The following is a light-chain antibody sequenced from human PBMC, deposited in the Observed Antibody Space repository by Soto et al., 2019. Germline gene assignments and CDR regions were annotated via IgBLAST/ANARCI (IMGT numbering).Light chain of an antibody. J-gene: IGLJ1*01. CDR3: SAYTSSISYV. CDR1: SSDVGGYNY. Sequence: QSALTQPASVSGSPGQSITISCTGTSSDVGGYNYVSWYQSHPGEAPKLIIYDVNNRPSGVSDRFSGSKSGNTASLTISGLQAEDEADYYCSAYTSSISYVFGTGTKVTVL. CDR2: DVN. V-gene: IGLV2-14*03.